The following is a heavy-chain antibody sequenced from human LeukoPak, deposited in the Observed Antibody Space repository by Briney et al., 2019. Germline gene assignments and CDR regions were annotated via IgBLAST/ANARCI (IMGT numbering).Heavy chain of an antibody. V-gene: IGHV3-11*01. Sequence: GGSLRLSCAASGFTFGDYYMSWIRQAPGKGLEWVSCISSSGSTIYYADSVKGQFTISRDNAKKSLYLQMNSLRVEDTAVYFCARDVSAGAAWFDPWGQGTLATVSS. J-gene: IGHJ5*02. CDR1: GFTFGDYY. D-gene: IGHD6-13*01. CDR2: ISSSGSTI. CDR3: ARDVSAGAAWFDP.